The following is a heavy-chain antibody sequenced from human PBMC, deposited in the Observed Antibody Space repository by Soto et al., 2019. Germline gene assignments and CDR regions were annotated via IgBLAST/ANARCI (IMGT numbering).Heavy chain of an antibody. Sequence: ASVKVSCKASGYTFTSYGISWVRQAPGQGLEWMGWISAYNGNTNYAQKLQGRVTMTTDTSTSTAYMELRSLRSDDTAVYYCARDPAVVTPAASDIWGQGTMVTVSS. CDR1: GYTFTSYG. CDR2: ISAYNGNT. J-gene: IGHJ3*02. D-gene: IGHD2-21*02. CDR3: ARDPAVVTPAASDI. V-gene: IGHV1-18*04.